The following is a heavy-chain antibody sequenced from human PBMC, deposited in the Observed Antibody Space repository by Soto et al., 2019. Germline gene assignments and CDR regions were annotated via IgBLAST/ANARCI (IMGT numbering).Heavy chain of an antibody. J-gene: IGHJ6*03. CDR1: GGSISSGGYY. CDR2: IYYSGST. V-gene: IGHV4-31*03. CDR3: ARQESPRYYYYMDV. Sequence: SETLSLTCTVSGGSISSGGYYWSWIRQHPGKGLEWIGYIYYSGSTYYNPSLKSRVTISVDTSKNQFSLKLSSVTAADTAVYYCARQESPRYYYYMDVWGKGTTVTVSS.